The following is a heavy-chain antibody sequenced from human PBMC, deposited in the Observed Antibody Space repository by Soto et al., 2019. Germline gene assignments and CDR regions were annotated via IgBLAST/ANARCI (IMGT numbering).Heavy chain of an antibody. CDR1: GGSVSSGSYY. J-gene: IGHJ6*02. V-gene: IGHV4-61*01. Sequence: QVQLQESGPGLVKPSETLSLTCTVSGGSVSSGSYYWSWIRQPPGKGLEWIGYIYYSGSTNYNHSLKSRVTISVDTSKNQFSLKLSSVTAADTAVYYCARDGCTNGVCYYYYGMDVWGQGTTVTVSS. D-gene: IGHD2-8*01. CDR2: IYYSGST. CDR3: ARDGCTNGVCYYYYGMDV.